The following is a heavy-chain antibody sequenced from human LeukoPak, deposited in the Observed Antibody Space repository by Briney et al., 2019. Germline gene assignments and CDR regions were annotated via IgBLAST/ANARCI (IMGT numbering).Heavy chain of an antibody. D-gene: IGHD7-27*01. CDR3: ARVWGNWYFDL. V-gene: IGHV4-59*01. CDR2: IYYSGST. Sequence: PSETLSLTCTVSGSSINKYYWSWIRQPPGKGLEWIGYIYYSGSTNYNPSLQSRVTISVDTSKNQLSLKLSSVTAADTAVYYCARVWGNWYFDLWGRGTLVTVSS. CDR1: GSSINKYY. J-gene: IGHJ2*01.